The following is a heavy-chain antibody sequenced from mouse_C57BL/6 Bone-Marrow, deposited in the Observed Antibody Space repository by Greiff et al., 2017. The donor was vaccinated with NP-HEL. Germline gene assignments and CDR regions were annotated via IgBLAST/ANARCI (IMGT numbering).Heavy chain of an antibody. CDR3: ARSSSTGTSDY. V-gene: IGHV1-69*01. Sequence: QVQLQQPGAELVMPGASVKLSCKASGYTFTSYWMHWVKQRPGQGLEWIGEIAPSDSYTNYNQKFKGKSTLTVDKSSSTAYMQLSSLTSEDSAVYYCARSSSTGTSDYWGQGTTLTVSS. J-gene: IGHJ2*01. D-gene: IGHD4-1*02. CDR2: IAPSDSYT. CDR1: GYTFTSYW.